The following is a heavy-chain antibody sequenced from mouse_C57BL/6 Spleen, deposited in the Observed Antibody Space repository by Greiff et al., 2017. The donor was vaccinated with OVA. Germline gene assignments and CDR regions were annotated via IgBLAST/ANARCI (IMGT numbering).Heavy chain of an antibody. CDR3: ASLYFDY. CDR1: GYTFTDYN. V-gene: IGHV1-18*01. CDR2: INTNNGGT. Sequence: EVKLMESGPELVKPGASVKIPCKASGYTFTDYNMDWVKQSHGKSLEWIGDINTNNGGTIYNQKFKGKATLTVDKSSSTAYMELLSLTSEDTAVYYCASLYFDYWGQGTTLTVSS. J-gene: IGHJ2*01.